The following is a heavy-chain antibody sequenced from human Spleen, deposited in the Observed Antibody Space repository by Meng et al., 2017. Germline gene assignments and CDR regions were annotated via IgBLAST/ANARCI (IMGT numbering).Heavy chain of an antibody. CDR1: GFTFSSYA. V-gene: IGHV3-30*07. J-gene: IGHJ5*02. D-gene: IGHD6-13*01. Sequence: GESLKISCAASGFTFSSYAMHWVRQAPGKGLEWVAVISYDGSNKYYADSGKGRFTISRDNSKNMLYLLMNSLRAEDTAVYYCAKDRGSTWRTASLFDPWGQGTLVTVSS. CDR2: ISYDGSNK. CDR3: AKDRGSTWRTASLFDP.